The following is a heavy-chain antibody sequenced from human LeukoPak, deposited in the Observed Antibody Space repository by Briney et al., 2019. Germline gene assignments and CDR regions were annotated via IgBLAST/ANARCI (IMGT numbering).Heavy chain of an antibody. Sequence: SVKVSCKASGGTFSSYAISWVRQAPGQGLGWMGGIIPIFGTANYAQKFQGRVTITADESTSTAYMELSSLRSEDTAVYYCARFVVVLGDAFDIWGQGTMVTVSS. CDR1: GGTFSSYA. CDR2: IIPIFGTA. CDR3: ARFVVVLGDAFDI. J-gene: IGHJ3*02. D-gene: IGHD2-15*01. V-gene: IGHV1-69*13.